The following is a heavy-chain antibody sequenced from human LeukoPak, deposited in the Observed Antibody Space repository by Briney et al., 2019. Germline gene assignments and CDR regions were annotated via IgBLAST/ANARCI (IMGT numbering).Heavy chain of an antibody. Sequence: TSQTLSLSCAISGDSVSSNSAAWNWIRQSPSRGLEWLGRTYYRSKGYHDYAVFVKSRITINPDTSKNQFSLQLNSVTPEDTAVYYCARAGLWGTWYFELWGGGTLVTVSS. J-gene: IGHJ2*01. D-gene: IGHD7-27*01. V-gene: IGHV6-1*01. CDR1: GDSVSSNSAA. CDR3: ARAGLWGTWYFEL. CDR2: TYYRSKGYH.